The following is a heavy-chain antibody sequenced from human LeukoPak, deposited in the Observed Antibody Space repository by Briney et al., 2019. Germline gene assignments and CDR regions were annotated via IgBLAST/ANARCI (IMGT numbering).Heavy chain of an antibody. D-gene: IGHD3-9*01. V-gene: IGHV3-23*01. CDR1: GFTFGTSA. CDR2: ISGSGGST. J-gene: IGHJ4*02. Sequence: PGGSLRLSCAASGFTFGTSAVSWVRQAPGKGLEWVSGISGSGGSTNYADSVKGRFTISRDNSKNTLYVQMNSLRAEDTAVYYCAKAKGYFDWLFEGNYFDYWGQGTLVTVSS. CDR3: AKAKGYFDWLFEGNYFDY.